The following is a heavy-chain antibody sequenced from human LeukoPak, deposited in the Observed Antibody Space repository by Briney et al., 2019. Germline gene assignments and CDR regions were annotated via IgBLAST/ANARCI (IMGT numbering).Heavy chain of an antibody. J-gene: IGHJ5*01. D-gene: IGHD3-3*01. CDR2: IYTSGST. Sequence: SETLSLTCTVSGGSISIYYWSWIRQPAGKGLEWIGRIYTSGSTNYNPSLKSRVTISVDTSKNQFSLKLSSVTAADTAVYYCARAVAIFGVVIIEDWFDPWGQGTLVTVSS. CDR1: GGSISIYY. CDR3: ARAVAIFGVVIIEDWFDP. V-gene: IGHV4-4*07.